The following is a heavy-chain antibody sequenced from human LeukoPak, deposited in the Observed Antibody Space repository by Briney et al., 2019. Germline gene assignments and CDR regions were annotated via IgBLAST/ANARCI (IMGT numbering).Heavy chain of an antibody. J-gene: IGHJ4*02. CDR3: ARDLAGDGYSDY. Sequence: GGSLRLSCAASGFTFSYYSMNWVRQAPGKGLEWVSSITSSSSYIYYADSVKGRFTISRDNAKNSLYLQMNSLRAEDTAVYYCARDLAGDGYSDYWGQGTLVTVSS. CDR1: GFTFSYYS. V-gene: IGHV3-21*04. D-gene: IGHD5-24*01. CDR2: ITSSSSYI.